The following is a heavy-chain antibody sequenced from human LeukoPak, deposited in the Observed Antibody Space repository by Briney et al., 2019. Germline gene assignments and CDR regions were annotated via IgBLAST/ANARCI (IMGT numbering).Heavy chain of an antibody. V-gene: IGHV4-61*02. Sequence: KPSETLSLTCTVSGGSISSGSYYWSWIRQPAGKGLEWIGRIYTSGSTNYNPSLKSRVTISVDKSKNQFSLKLSSVTAADTAVYYCAKNMVATFGVSGTRDWGQGTLVTVSS. D-gene: IGHD5-12*01. CDR3: AKNMVATFGVSGTRD. CDR1: GGSISSGSYY. CDR2: IYTSGST. J-gene: IGHJ4*02.